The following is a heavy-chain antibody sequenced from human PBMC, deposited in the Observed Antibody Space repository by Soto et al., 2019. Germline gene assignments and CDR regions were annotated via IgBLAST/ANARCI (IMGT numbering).Heavy chain of an antibody. Sequence: ASVKVSCKVSGYTLTELSMHWVRQAPGKGLEWMGGFDPEDGETIYAQKFQGRVTMTEDTSTDTAYMELSSLRSEDTAVYYCATDMRGWPIYDAFDIWGQGTMVTVSS. CDR1: GYTLTELS. CDR3: ATDMRGWPIYDAFDI. CDR2: FDPEDGET. V-gene: IGHV1-24*01. J-gene: IGHJ3*02. D-gene: IGHD6-19*01.